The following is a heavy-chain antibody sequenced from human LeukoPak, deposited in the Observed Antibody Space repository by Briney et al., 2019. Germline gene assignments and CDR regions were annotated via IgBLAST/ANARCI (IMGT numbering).Heavy chain of an antibody. Sequence: HPGLSLRLSCAASGCTFISYSMSWVPQAPACGLAWVSPISGSGGSTYYADSVKGRFTISRDNSKNTLYLQMNSLRAEDTAVYYCAKEFSPIVVVIIYFQHWGQGTLVTVSS. CDR2: ISGSGGST. CDR3: AKEFSPIVVVIIYFQH. CDR1: GCTFISYS. V-gene: IGHV3-23*01. D-gene: IGHD3-22*01. J-gene: IGHJ1*01.